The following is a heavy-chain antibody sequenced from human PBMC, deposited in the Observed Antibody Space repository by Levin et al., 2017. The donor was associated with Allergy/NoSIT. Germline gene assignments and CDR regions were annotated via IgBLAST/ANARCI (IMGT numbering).Heavy chain of an antibody. V-gene: IGHV4-39*01. D-gene: IGHD3-10*01. CDR1: GSSIGTTNYF. CDR2: IYYGGSS. CDR3: ARHEASRGFD. Sequence: SETLSLTCTVSGSSIGTTNYFWAWIRQPPGKGLEWIGSIYYGGSSYSYPSLKSRVTISVDTSKNQFSLKLTSMTAADTAIYYCARHEASRGFDWGQGTLVTVSS. J-gene: IGHJ4*02.